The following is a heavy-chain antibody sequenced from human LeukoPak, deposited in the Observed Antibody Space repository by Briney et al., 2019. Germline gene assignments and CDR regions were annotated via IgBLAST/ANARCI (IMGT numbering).Heavy chain of an antibody. J-gene: IGHJ4*02. CDR3: ARSGSHDY. CDR2: ISSRSSST. CDR1: GFTFSDYY. Sequence: GGSLRLSCAASGFTFSDYYMSWMRQAPGKGLEWVSYISSRSSSTNYADSVKGRFTISRDNAKNSLYLQMNSLRADDTAVYYCARSGSHDYWGQGTLVTVSS. V-gene: IGHV3-11*03. D-gene: IGHD1-26*01.